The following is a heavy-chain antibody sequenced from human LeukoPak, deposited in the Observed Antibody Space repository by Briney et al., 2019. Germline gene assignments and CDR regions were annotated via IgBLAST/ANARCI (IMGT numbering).Heavy chain of an antibody. CDR2: ISGSGGST. CDR1: GFTFSYYA. Sequence: GGSLRLSCAASGFTFSYYAMSWVRQAPGKGLEWVSAISGSGGSTYYADSVKGRFTISRDNSKNTLYLQMNSLRAEDTAVYYCAKVSRGPNKGLHWFDPWGQGTLVTVSS. CDR3: AKVSRGPNKGLHWFDP. V-gene: IGHV3-23*01. D-gene: IGHD5-12*01. J-gene: IGHJ5*02.